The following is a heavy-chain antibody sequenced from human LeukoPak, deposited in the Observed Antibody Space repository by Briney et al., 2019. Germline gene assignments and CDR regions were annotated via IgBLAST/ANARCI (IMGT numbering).Heavy chain of an antibody. Sequence: ASVKVSCKASGYTFTSYGISWVRQAPGQGLEWMGWISAYNGNTNYAQKLQGRVTMTTDTSTSTAYMELRSLRSDDTAVYYCAISAGPIVATILDSWGQGTLVTVSS. V-gene: IGHV1-18*01. CDR1: GYTFTSYG. CDR2: ISAYNGNT. J-gene: IGHJ4*02. D-gene: IGHD5-12*01. CDR3: AISAGPIVATILDS.